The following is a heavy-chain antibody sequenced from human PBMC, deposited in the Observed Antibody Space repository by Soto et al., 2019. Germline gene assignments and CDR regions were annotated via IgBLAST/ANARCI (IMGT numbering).Heavy chain of an antibody. CDR2: LESTESGGAT. Sequence: EGGPRRSWADSGTIVSDTWMNWVRQAQEEGLEWVGRLESTESGGATDFASTVKGRFTISRDDSKNTLSLPMTRLEPEDTALYYCVAERHVTPYHFENWGQGALLTV. CDR3: VAERHVTPYHFEN. D-gene: IGHD2-21*02. J-gene: IGHJ4*02. V-gene: IGHV3-15*04. CDR1: GTIVSDTW.